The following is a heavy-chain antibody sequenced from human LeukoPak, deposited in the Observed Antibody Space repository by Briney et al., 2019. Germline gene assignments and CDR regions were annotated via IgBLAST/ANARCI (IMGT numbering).Heavy chain of an antibody. Sequence: ASVKVSCKASGYTFTSYGISWVRQAPGQGLEWMGWISAYNGNTNYAQKLQGRVTMTTDTSTSTAYMELRSPRSDDTAVYYCARAVIVATIDYYYYMDVWGKGTTVTVSS. CDR1: GYTFTSYG. V-gene: IGHV1-18*01. D-gene: IGHD5-12*01. CDR2: ISAYNGNT. J-gene: IGHJ6*03. CDR3: ARAVIVATIDYYYYMDV.